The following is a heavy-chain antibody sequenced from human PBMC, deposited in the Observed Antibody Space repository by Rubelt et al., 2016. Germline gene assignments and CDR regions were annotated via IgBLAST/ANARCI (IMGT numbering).Heavy chain of an antibody. CDR2: IYYSGST. J-gene: IGHJ4*02. V-gene: IGHV4-59*08. CDR1: GGSMRTYY. CDR3: ARRRTTLGGDFYFDS. Sequence: QVQLQESGPGLVNPSETLSLTCTVSGGSMRTYYWSWIRQPPGKGLEWIGYIYYSGSTNYNPSLKGRVPMSVDTSKNKFSRGLYCVTATDTAVYSCARRRTTLGGDFYFDSWGQGLLVTVSS. D-gene: IGHD1-14*01.